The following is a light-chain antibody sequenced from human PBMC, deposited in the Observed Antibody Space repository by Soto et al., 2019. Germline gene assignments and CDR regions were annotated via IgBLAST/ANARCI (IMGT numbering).Light chain of an antibody. CDR2: DAS. CDR1: QTISGRH. V-gene: IGKV3D-20*01. J-gene: IGKJ4*01. CDR3: QQYGSSPLT. Sequence: EILLTQSPGTLYLSPGERATLSCRASQTISGRHLALYQQKPGLAPRLLIYDASSRATGIPDRFSGSGSGPDFTLTISRLEPEDFAMYCRQQYGSSPLTFGGGPKVDI.